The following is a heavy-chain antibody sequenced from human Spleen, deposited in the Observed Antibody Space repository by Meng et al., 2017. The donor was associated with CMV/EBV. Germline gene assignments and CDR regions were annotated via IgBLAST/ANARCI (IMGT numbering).Heavy chain of an antibody. Sequence: GESLKISCAASGFTFSSYWMGWVRQAPGKGLEWVANIKQDGSEKYYVDSLRGRFTISRDNTKNSLYLQMNNLRVEDTAVFYCARGGGEYWGQGILVTVSS. D-gene: IGHD2/OR15-2a*01. CDR1: GFTFSSYW. CDR2: IKQDGSEK. J-gene: IGHJ4*02. CDR3: ARGGGEY. V-gene: IGHV3-7*01.